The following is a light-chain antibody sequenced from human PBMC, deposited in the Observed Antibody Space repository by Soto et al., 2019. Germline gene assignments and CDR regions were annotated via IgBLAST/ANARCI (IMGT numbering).Light chain of an antibody. CDR1: QSVTSTY. CDR2: FAS. J-gene: IGKJ1*01. V-gene: IGKV3-20*01. CDR3: HHYAST. Sequence: VLTQSPGTLSLSPGERATLSCRASQSVTSTYLALYQQKPGQAPRLLIYFASSRATGVPDRFSGSGSGTDFTLNISRMETEDFAVYFCHHYASTFGQGTKVDIK.